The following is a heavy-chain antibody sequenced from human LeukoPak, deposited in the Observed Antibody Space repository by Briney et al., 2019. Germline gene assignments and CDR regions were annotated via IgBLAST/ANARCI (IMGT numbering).Heavy chain of an antibody. CDR3: AIDHSSGWYSDYFDY. V-gene: IGHV3-33*01. J-gene: IGHJ4*02. Sequence: GSLRLSSAASGFTFSSYGMHWVRQAPGKGLEWVAVIWYDGSNKYYADSVKGRFTISRDNSKNTLYLQMNSLRAEDTAVYYCAIDHSSGWYSDYFDYWGQGTLVTVSS. CDR2: IWYDGSNK. CDR1: GFTFSSYG. D-gene: IGHD6-19*01.